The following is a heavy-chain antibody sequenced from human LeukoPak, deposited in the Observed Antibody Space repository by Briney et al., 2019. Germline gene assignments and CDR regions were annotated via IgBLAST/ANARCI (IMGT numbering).Heavy chain of an antibody. CDR1: GGSISSYY. CDR2: IYTSGST. J-gene: IGHJ6*04. CDR3: ASARTTAFMDV. V-gene: IGHV4-4*07. Sequence: PSETLSLTCTVPGGSISSYYWSWIRQPAGKGLEWIGRIYTSGSTNYNPSLKSRVTMSVDTSKNQFTLKLSSVTAADTAVYYCASARTTAFMDVWGKGTTVTVSS. D-gene: IGHD2-2*01.